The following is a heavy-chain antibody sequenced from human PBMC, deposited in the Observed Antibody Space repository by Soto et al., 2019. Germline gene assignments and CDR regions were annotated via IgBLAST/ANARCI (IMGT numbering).Heavy chain of an antibody. Sequence: EVQLLESGGGLVQPGGSLRLSGAASGFTFSSYARSWVRQAPGKGLEWVSAIRGSGGSTYYADSVKGRFTISRDNSKNTLYLQMNSLSAEDTAVYYCAKEGRIAAAGTFDYWGQGTLVTVSS. CDR1: GFTFSSYA. D-gene: IGHD6-13*01. J-gene: IGHJ4*02. V-gene: IGHV3-23*01. CDR2: IRGSGGST. CDR3: AKEGRIAAAGTFDY.